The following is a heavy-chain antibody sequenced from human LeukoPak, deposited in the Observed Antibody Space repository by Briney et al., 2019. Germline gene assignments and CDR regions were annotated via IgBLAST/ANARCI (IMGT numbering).Heavy chain of an antibody. CDR1: GYTLTELS. V-gene: IGHV1-46*01. J-gene: IGHJ4*02. D-gene: IGHD6-19*01. Sequence: ASVKVSCKVSGYTLTELSMHWVRQAPGQGLEWMGIINPSGGSTSYAQKFQGRVTMTRDTSTSTVYMELSSLRSEDTAVYYCARGPRIAVAGTLGGFDYWGQGTLVTVSS. CDR2: INPSGGST. CDR3: ARGPRIAVAGTLGGFDY.